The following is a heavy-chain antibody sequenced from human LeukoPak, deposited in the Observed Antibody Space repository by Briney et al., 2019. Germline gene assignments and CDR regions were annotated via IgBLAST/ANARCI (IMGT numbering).Heavy chain of an antibody. V-gene: IGHV3-7*01. CDR3: VRMGGEYSYGPFDC. CDR1: GFTFSSYW. CDR2: IKQDGSEK. D-gene: IGHD5-18*01. J-gene: IGHJ4*02. Sequence: GGSLRLSCGGSGFTFSSYWMSWVRQAPGKGLEWVAYIKQDGSEKYHLDSVKGRFTISRDNAKNSLFLQMNNLRVDDTALYYCVRMGGEYSYGPFDCWGQGTLVTVST.